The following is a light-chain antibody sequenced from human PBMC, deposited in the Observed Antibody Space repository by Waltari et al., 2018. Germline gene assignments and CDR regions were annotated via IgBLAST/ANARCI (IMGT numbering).Light chain of an antibody. CDR1: NIGRKR. J-gene: IGLJ1*01. Sequence: SYVLTQPPSVSVAPGQTARITCGGNNIGRKRVPWYQQKPGQAPVLVVYEDSDRPSGIPERFSGSNSGNTATLTISRVEAGDEADYYCQVWDSSSDLYVFGTGTKVTVL. CDR3: QVWDSSSDLYV. V-gene: IGLV3-21*02. CDR2: EDS.